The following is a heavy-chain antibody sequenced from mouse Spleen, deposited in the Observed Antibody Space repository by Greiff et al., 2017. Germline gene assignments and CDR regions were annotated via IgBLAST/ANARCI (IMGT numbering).Heavy chain of an antibody. V-gene: IGHV1-59*01. Sequence: VKLQQPGAELVRPGTSVKLSCKASGYTFTSYWMHWVKQRPGQGLEWIGVIDPSDSYTNYNQKFKGKATLTVDTSSSTAYMQLSSLTSEDSAVYYCAREGILRRLDYWGQGTTLTVSS. J-gene: IGHJ2*01. CDR2: IDPSDSYT. CDR1: GYTFTSYW. D-gene: IGHD1-1*01. CDR3: AREGILRRLDY.